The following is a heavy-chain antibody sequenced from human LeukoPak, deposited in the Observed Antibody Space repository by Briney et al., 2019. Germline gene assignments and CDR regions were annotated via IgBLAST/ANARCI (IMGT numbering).Heavy chain of an antibody. CDR3: ARWDDTYSYGSFSDFDY. CDR2: ISSSSSYI. CDR1: GFTFSSYS. V-gene: IGHV3-21*01. J-gene: IGHJ4*02. Sequence: GGSLRLSCAASGFTFSSYSMNWVRQAPAKGLEWVSSISSSSSYIYYADSVKGRFTISRDNAKNSLYLQMNSLRAEDTAVYYCARWDDTYSYGSFSDFDYWGQGTLVTVSS. D-gene: IGHD5-18*01.